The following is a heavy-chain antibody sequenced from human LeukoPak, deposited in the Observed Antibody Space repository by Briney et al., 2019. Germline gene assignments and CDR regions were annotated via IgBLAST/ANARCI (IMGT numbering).Heavy chain of an antibody. CDR2: INHSGST. J-gene: IGHJ6*03. Sequence: SETLSLTCAVYGGSFSGYYWSWIRQPPGKGLEWIGEINHSGSTNYNPSLKSRVTISVDTSKNQFSLKLSSVTAADTAVYYCARWVVAADYYYMDVWGKGTTVTVSS. CDR3: ARWVVAADYYYMDV. D-gene: IGHD2-15*01. CDR1: GGSFSGYY. V-gene: IGHV4-34*01.